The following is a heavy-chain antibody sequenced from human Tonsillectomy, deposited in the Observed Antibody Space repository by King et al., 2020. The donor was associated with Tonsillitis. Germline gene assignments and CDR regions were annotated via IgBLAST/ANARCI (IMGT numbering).Heavy chain of an antibody. CDR3: ARTTVALDY. CDR1: GFTFSDHY. V-gene: IGHV3-11*01. Sequence: VQLVESGGGLVKPGGSLRLSCAASGFTFSDHYMSWIRQAPGKGLEWISYISRIVRTIYNADSVKGRFIISRDNDKNSLYLQMNSLGADYTAVYYCARTTVALDYWGQGTLVTVSS. J-gene: IGHJ4*02. CDR2: ISRIVRTI. D-gene: IGHD4-23*01.